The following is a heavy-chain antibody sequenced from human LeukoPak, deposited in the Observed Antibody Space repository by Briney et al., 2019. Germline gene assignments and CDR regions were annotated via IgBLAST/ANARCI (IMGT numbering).Heavy chain of an antibody. CDR1: GFTFSSYA. CDR3: AKPVAGTGYFDY. V-gene: IGHV3-23*01. CDR2: ISGSGGTT. Sequence: GVSLRLSCAVSGFTFSSYATSWVRQAPGKGLGWVSTISGSGGTTHYADSVKGRFTISRDNSKNTLYLQMNSLRAEDTAVYYCAKPVAGTGYFDYWGQGTLVTVSS. J-gene: IGHJ4*02. D-gene: IGHD6-19*01.